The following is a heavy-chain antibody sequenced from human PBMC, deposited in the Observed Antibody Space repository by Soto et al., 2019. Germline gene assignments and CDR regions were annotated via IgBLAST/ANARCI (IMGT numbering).Heavy chain of an antibody. CDR1: GFTFSSYA. V-gene: IGHV3-23*01. CDR2: ISGSGGST. J-gene: IGHJ5*02. Sequence: GGSLRLSCAASGFTFSSYAMSWVRQAPGKGLEWVSAISGSGGSTYYADSVKGRFTISRDNSKNTLYLQMNSLRAEDTAVYYCAADIVVVPAAHMPSPWGQGTLVTVSS. CDR3: AADIVVVPAAHMPSP. D-gene: IGHD2-2*01.